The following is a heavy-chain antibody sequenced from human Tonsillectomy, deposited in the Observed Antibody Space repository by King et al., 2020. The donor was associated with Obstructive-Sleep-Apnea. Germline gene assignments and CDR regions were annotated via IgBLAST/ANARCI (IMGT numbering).Heavy chain of an antibody. D-gene: IGHD3-22*01. CDR3: ARGGYYYFDY. Sequence: VQLQESGPGLVKPSETLSLTCTVSGGSISTYYWNWIRQPPGKGLEWIGYIYYSGSTNYNPSLKSRVTISVDTSKNHFSLNLSSVTAADTAFYYCARGGYYYFDYWGPGTLATVSS. J-gene: IGHJ4*02. V-gene: IGHV4-59*08. CDR2: IYYSGST. CDR1: GGSISTYY.